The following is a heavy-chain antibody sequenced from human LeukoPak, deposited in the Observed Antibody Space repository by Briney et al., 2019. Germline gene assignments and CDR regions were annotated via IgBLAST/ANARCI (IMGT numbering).Heavy chain of an antibody. CDR3: ARTRDGYSGLDV. V-gene: IGHV3-21*01. Sequence: PGGSLRLSCAASRFALTYYSMNWVRQAPGKGLQWVSSISGSSTYIYYADSVRSRFTISRDNAKNSLYLQMNSLRAEDTAVYYCARTRDGYSGLDVWGQGTTVTVSS. CDR2: ISGSSTYI. J-gene: IGHJ6*02. CDR1: RFALTYYS. D-gene: IGHD5-24*01.